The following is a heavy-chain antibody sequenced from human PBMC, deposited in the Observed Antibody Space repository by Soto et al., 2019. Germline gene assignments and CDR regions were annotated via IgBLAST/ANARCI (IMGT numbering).Heavy chain of an antibody. CDR1: GFTFSSYS. CDR2: ISSSSSTI. J-gene: IGHJ6*03. D-gene: IGHD3-3*01. V-gene: IGHV3-48*01. Sequence: GGSLRLSCAASGFTFSSYSMNWVRQAPGKGLEWVSYISSSSSTIYYADSVKGRFTISRDNAKNSLYLQMNSLRAEDTAVYYCARESVEGLFYYYYMDVWGKGTTVTVSS. CDR3: ARESVEGLFYYYYMDV.